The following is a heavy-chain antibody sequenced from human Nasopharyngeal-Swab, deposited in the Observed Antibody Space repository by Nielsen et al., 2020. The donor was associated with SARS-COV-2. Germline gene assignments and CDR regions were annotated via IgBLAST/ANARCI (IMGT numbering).Heavy chain of an antibody. Sequence: VRQAPGKGLEWVSYISSSVSTIYYADAVKGRFTISRDNANNSLYLQMNSLRAEDTAVYYCARVLGSTSYYNWFDPWGQGTLVTVSS. J-gene: IGHJ5*02. CDR3: ARVLGSTSYYNWFDP. V-gene: IGHV3-48*03. CDR2: ISSSVSTI. D-gene: IGHD2-2*01.